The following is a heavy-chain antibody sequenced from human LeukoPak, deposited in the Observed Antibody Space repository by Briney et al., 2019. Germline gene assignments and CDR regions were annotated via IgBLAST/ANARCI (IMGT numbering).Heavy chain of an antibody. CDR2: IYYSGST. V-gene: IGHV4-30-4*01. D-gene: IGHD3-10*01. Sequence: PSETLSLTCTVSGGSISSGDYYWSWIRQPPGKGLEWIGYIYYSGSTYYNPSLKSRVTISVDTSKNQFSLKLSSVTAADTAVYYCARSITMVRGVIGYFDYWGQGTLVTVSS. CDR1: GGSISSGDYY. CDR3: ARSITMVRGVIGYFDY. J-gene: IGHJ4*02.